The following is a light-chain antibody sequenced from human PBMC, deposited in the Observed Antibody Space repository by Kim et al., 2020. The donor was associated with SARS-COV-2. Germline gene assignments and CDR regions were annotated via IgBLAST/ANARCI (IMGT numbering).Light chain of an antibody. J-gene: IGKJ2*01. Sequence: SSGTLAWYQRIPGQPPRLLIYGASSRATGIPDRFNGSGSGTDFTLTISRLEPEDFAVYYCQQYGSSPRTFGQGTKLEI. V-gene: IGKV3-20*01. CDR3: QQYGSSPRT. CDR1: SSGT. CDR2: GAS.